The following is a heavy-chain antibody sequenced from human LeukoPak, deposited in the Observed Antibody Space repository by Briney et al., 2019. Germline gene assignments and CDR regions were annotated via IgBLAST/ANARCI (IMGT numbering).Heavy chain of an antibody. CDR2: IYPGDSDT. CDR3: ARFTSVVVVPAAIEHYYGMDV. V-gene: IGHV5-51*01. J-gene: IGHJ6*02. D-gene: IGHD2-2*01. Sequence: GESLKISCKGSGYSFTSYWIGWVRQRPGKGLEWMGIIYPGDSDTRYSPSFQGQVTISADKSISTAYLQWSSLKASDTAMYYCARFTSVVVVPAAIEHYYGMDVWGQGTTVTVSS. CDR1: GYSFTSYW.